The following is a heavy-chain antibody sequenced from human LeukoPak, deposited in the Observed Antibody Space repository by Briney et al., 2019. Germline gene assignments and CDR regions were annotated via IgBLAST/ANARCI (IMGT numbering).Heavy chain of an antibody. CDR3: ARNSSPYYYYYMDV. CDR2: INHSGST. Sequence: SETLSLTCAVYGGSFSGYYWSWIRQPPGKGLEWIGEINHSGSTNYNPSLKSRVTISVDTSKNQFSLKLSSVTAADTAVYHCARNSSPYYYYYMDVWGKGTTVTVSS. CDR1: GGSFSGYY. D-gene: IGHD4-23*01. V-gene: IGHV4-34*01. J-gene: IGHJ6*03.